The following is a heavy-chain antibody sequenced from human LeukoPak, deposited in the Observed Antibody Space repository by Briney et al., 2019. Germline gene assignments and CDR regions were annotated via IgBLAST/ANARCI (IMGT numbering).Heavy chain of an antibody. CDR3: ARVWAPGYGYGPFDF. D-gene: IGHD5-18*01. CDR1: GGSFSGYY. J-gene: IGHJ4*02. V-gene: IGHV4-34*01. Sequence: SETLSLTCAVYGGSFSGYYWSWIRQPPGKGLEWIGEINHSGSTNYNPSLKSRVTISVDTSKNQFSLKLSSVTAADTAVYYCARVWAPGYGYGPFDFWGQGILVTVSS. CDR2: INHSGST.